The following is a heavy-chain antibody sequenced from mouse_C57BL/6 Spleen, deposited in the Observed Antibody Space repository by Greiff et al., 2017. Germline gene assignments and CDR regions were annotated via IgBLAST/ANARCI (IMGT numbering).Heavy chain of an antibody. CDR2: INPSTGGT. CDR1: GYSFTGYY. Sequence: DVKLVESGPELVKPGASVKISCKASGYSFTGYYMNWVKQSPETSLEWIGEINPSTGGTTYTPKFKAKATLTVDKSSSTAYMKLKSLTSEDSAVYYCARRGDRVYFDYWGQGTTLTVAS. J-gene: IGHJ2*01. V-gene: IGHV1-42*01. CDR3: ARRGDRVYFDY. D-gene: IGHD3-3*01.